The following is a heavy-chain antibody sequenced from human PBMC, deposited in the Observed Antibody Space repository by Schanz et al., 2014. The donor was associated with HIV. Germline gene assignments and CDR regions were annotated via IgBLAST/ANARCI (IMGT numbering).Heavy chain of an antibody. Sequence: QVDLVESGGGVVQPGRSLRLSCTASGFTFNNYGMQWVRQAPGKGLEWVAVISYDGTKKHYADSVKGRFTISRDNSKNSLSLLIKSLRADDAAVYYCAKDRNYYDNRYLGKGNYYYYYGMDVWGQGTTVTVSS. CDR1: GFTFNNYG. CDR3: AKDRNYYDNRYLGKGNYYYYYGMDV. D-gene: IGHD3-22*01. CDR2: ISYDGTKK. J-gene: IGHJ6*02. V-gene: IGHV3-30*19.